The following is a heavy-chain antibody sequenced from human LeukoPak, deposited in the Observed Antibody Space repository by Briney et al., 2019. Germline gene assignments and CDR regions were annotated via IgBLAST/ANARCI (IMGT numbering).Heavy chain of an antibody. CDR2: IDYSGST. CDR1: GGPISSYY. CDR3: ARDRYDSSGYYTFDI. V-gene: IGHV4-59*01. J-gene: IGHJ3*02. Sequence: PSETLSLTCTVSGGPISSYYWSWIRQPPGKGLEWIGYIDYSGSTNYNPSLKSRVTITVDTSKNQFSLKLSSVTAADTAVYYCARDRYDSSGYYTFDIWGQGTMVTVSS. D-gene: IGHD3-22*01.